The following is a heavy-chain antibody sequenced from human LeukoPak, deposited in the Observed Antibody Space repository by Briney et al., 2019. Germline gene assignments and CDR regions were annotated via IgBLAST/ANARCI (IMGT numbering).Heavy chain of an antibody. D-gene: IGHD3-3*01. V-gene: IGHV1-46*01. Sequence: ASVKVSCKASGYTFTSYYMHWVRQAPGQGLEWMGIINPSGGSTSYAQKFQGRVTMTRDTSTSTVYMELSSLRSEDTAVYYCARSSPVTIFGVVQQPFDPWGQGTLVTVSS. CDR2: INPSGGST. CDR1: GYTFTSYY. J-gene: IGHJ5*02. CDR3: ARSSPVTIFGVVQQPFDP.